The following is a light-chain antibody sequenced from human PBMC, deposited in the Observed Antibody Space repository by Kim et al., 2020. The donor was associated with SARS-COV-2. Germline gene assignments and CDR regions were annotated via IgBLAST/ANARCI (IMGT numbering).Light chain of an antibody. CDR3: GTWDDILLGVV. CDR2: NND. Sequence: GQKFSLSCSGINSRIGTTFVAWYQQLPGTVPKLLIYNNDKRPSGIPDRFSGSKSGTSATLGITGLQTGDQADYYCGTWDDILLGVVFGGGTQLTVL. J-gene: IGLJ2*01. CDR1: NSRIGTTF. V-gene: IGLV1-51*01.